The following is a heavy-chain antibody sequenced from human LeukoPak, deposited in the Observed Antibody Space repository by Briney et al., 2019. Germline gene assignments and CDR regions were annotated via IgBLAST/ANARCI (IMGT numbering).Heavy chain of an antibody. V-gene: IGHV1-18*01. CDR1: GYTFTSHG. CDR2: ISTYNGDT. CDR3: ARESGSYEAYFDY. D-gene: IGHD1-26*01. Sequence: ASVKVSCKASGYTFTSHGLSWVRQAPGQGLEWMGWISTYNGDTNYAQKFQGRVTLTTDTSTSTAYMELRSLRSDDTAVYYCARESGSYEAYFDYWGQGTLVTVSS. J-gene: IGHJ4*02.